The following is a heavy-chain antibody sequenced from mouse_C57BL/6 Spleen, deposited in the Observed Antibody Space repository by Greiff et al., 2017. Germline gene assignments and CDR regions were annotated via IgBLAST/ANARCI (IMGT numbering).Heavy chain of an antibody. V-gene: IGHV14-2*01. J-gene: IGHJ1*03. D-gene: IGHD2-3*01. CDR3: AQGLLTSYWYFDV. Sequence: VQLQQSGAELVKPGASVKLSCTASGFTITDYYMHWVKQRTEQGLEWIGRIDPEDGETKYAPKFQGKATITADTSSNTAYLQLSSLTSEDTAVYYCAQGLLTSYWYFDVWGTGTTVTVSS. CDR2: IDPEDGET. CDR1: GFTITDYY.